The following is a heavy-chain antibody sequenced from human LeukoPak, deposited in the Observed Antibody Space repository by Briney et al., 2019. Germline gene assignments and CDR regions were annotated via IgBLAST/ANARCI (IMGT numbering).Heavy chain of an antibody. J-gene: IGHJ6*03. CDR2: INWNGGST. CDR1: GFTFSSYS. Sequence: GGSLRLSCAASGFTFSSYSMNWVRQAPGKGLEWVSGINWNGGSTGYADSVKGRFTISRDNAKNSLYLQMNSLRAEDTALYYCARKRVVTAIWSYYYYYMDVWGKGTTVTVSS. D-gene: IGHD2-21*02. V-gene: IGHV3-20*04. CDR3: ARKRVVTAIWSYYYYYMDV.